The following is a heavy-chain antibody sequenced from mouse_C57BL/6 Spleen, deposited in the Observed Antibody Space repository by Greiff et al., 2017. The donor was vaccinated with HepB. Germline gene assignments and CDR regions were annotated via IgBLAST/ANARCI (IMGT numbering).Heavy chain of an antibody. CDR2: IYPRSGNT. D-gene: IGHD2-5*01. V-gene: IGHV1-81*01. CDR3: AREDSNYGFDY. CDR1: GYTFTSYG. Sequence: QVQLKESGAELARPGASVKLSCKASGYTFTSYGISWVKQRTGQGLEWIGEIYPRSGNTYYNEKFKGKATLTADKSSSTAYMELRSLTSEDSAVYFCAREDSNYGFDYWGQGTTLTVSS. J-gene: IGHJ2*01.